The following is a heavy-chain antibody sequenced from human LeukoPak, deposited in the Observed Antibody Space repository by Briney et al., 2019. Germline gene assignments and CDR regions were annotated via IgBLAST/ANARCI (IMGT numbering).Heavy chain of an antibody. V-gene: IGHV4-39*07. Sequence: SETLSLTCTVSGGSISSSSYYWGWIRQPPGKGLEWIGSIYYSGSTYYNPSLKSRVTISVDTSKNQFSLKLSSVTAADTAVYYCARVIEGGYSYGSYYYYMDVWGKGTTVTISS. D-gene: IGHD5-18*01. CDR1: GGSISSSSYY. CDR3: ARVIEGGYSYGSYYYYMDV. J-gene: IGHJ6*03. CDR2: IYYSGST.